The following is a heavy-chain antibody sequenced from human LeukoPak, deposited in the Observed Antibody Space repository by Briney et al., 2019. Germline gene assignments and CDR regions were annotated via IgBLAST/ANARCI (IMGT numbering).Heavy chain of an antibody. J-gene: IGHJ4*02. D-gene: IGHD4-17*01. V-gene: IGHV3-23*01. CDR3: AKDQGDYDQPDYFDY. CDR2: ISGSGGST. CDR1: GFTFSSYA. Sequence: GGSLRLSCAASGFTFSSYAMSWVRQAPGKGLEWVSAISGSGGSTYYADSVKGRFTISRDNSKNTLYLQMNSLRAEDTAVYYCAKDQGDYDQPDYFDYWGQGTLVTVSS.